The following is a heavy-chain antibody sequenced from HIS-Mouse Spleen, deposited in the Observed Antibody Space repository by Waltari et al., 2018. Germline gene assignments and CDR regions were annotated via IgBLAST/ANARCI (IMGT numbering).Heavy chain of an antibody. V-gene: IGHV2-70*15. CDR3: ARIAEGYSSGWYAFDY. Sequence: QVTLRESGPALVKPTQTLTLTCTFSGFSLSTSGMCVSWIRQPPGKALEWLARIAWDDDKYYSTSLKTRLTISKETAKNQVVLTMTNMDPVDTATYYCARIAEGYSSGWYAFDYWGQGTLVTVSS. CDR1: GFSLSTSGMC. D-gene: IGHD6-19*01. J-gene: IGHJ4*02. CDR2: IAWDDDK.